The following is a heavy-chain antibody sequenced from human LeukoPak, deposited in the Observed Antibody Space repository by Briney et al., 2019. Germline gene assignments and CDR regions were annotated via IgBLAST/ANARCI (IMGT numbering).Heavy chain of an antibody. J-gene: IGHJ6*03. CDR2: IYYSGST. CDR1: GGSISSSSYY. V-gene: IGHV4-39*07. CDR3: ARDGCSGGSCNSYYYYYYMDV. D-gene: IGHD2-15*01. Sequence: PSETLSLTCTVSGGSISSSSYYWGWIRQPPGKGLEWIGSIYYSGSTYYNPSLKSRVTISVDTSKNQFSLKLSSVTAADTAVYYCARDGCSGGSCNSYYYYYYMDVWGKGTSVTISS.